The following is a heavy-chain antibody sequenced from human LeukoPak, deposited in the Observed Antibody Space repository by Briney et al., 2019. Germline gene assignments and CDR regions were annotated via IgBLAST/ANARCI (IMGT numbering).Heavy chain of an antibody. CDR1: GYRFTSYG. J-gene: IGHJ5*02. CDR2: ISANDGSA. V-gene: IGHV1-18*01. D-gene: IGHD2-2*01. CDR3: ARGVVVHYTWFDP. Sequence: ASVKVSCKASGYRFTSYGISWVRQAPGQGLEWMGWISANDGSANYTQELQGRVTMTTDTSTSTAYMEIRDLRSDDTAVYYCARGVVVHYTWFDPWGQGTLVTVSS.